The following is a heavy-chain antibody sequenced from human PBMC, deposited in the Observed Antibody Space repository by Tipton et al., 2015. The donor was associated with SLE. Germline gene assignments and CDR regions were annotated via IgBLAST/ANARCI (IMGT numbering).Heavy chain of an antibody. D-gene: IGHD6-13*01. CDR1: GGSISSGGYY. V-gene: IGHV4-61*08. Sequence: TLSLTCTVSGGSISSGGYYWSWIRQPPGKGLEWIGYIYYSGSTNYNPSLKSRVTISVDTSKNQFSLKLSSVTAADTALYYCTRRWGSWPYYYGMYVWGQGTTVTVSS. J-gene: IGHJ6*02. CDR3: TRRWGSWPYYYGMYV. CDR2: IYYSGST.